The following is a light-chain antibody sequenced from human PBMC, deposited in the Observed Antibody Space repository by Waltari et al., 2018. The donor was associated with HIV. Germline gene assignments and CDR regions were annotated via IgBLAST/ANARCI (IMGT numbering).Light chain of an antibody. CDR3: GTWDTSLSVGV. Sequence: QSVLTQPPSLSAAPGQRVTISCSGSRSNIEKTYVSWYQQHPGTAPKLLIYENDKRRTGIPDLCYGAQCGKTATLGSTRLQTGDEADYYCGTWDTSLSVGVFGGGTKLTVL. CDR1: RSNIEKTY. J-gene: IGLJ3*02. CDR2: END. V-gene: IGLV1-51*02.